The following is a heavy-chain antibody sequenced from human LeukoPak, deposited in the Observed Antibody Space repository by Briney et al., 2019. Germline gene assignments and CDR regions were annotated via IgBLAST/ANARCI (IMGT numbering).Heavy chain of an antibody. CDR1: GFSLTTPRMC. Sequence: SGPTLVNPTQTPTLTCTFSGFSLTTPRMCVTWIRQPPGKALEWLARIDWDDDKYYSTSLKSRLTISKDTSKNQVVLTMTNMDPEDTATYYCARSPGDYFYQSGMDVWGQGTTVTVSS. V-gene: IGHV2-70*11. J-gene: IGHJ6*02. D-gene: IGHD1-14*01. CDR3: ARSPGDYFYQSGMDV. CDR2: IDWDDDK.